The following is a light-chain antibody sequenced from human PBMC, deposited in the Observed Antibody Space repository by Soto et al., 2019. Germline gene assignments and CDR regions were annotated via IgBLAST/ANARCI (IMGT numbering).Light chain of an antibody. CDR2: AAS. CDR3: QQYNDWPWT. J-gene: IGKJ1*01. Sequence: DIVMTQSPSTLSVSLLYRATLSCMASQSVSSNLAWYQLKPGQSPRLLIYAASVRANDITARFSGSGSGTEFTLTISSLQPEDFAMYYCQQYNDWPWTFGQGTKVDIK. CDR1: QSVSSN. V-gene: IGKV3D-15*01.